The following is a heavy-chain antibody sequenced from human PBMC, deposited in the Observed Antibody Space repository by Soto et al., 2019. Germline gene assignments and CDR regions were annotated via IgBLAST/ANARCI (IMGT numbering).Heavy chain of an antibody. J-gene: IGHJ6*02. Sequence: PSETLCLTCTVAGGTISGYDGSWIRQPPGKGLEWIGEINHSGSTNYNPSLKSRVTISVDTSKNQFSLKLSSVTAADTAVYYCARWGYYGGYYYGMDVWGQGTTVTVSS. CDR2: INHSGST. CDR3: ARWGYYGGYYYGMDV. CDR1: GGTISGYD. V-gene: IGHV4-34*01. D-gene: IGHD3-10*01.